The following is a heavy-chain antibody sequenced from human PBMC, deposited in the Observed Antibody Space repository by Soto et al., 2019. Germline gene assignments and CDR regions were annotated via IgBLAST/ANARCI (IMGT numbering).Heavy chain of an antibody. CDR2: ISWNSGSI. D-gene: IGHD1-26*01. V-gene: IGHV3-9*01. Sequence: EVQLVESGGGLVQPGRSLRLSCAASGFTFDDYAMHWVRQAPGKGLEWVSGISWNSGSIGYADSVKGRFTISRDNTKNSLYLQMNSLRAEDTALYYCAKGAVRVGASEYFQHWGQGTLVTVSS. CDR1: GFTFDDYA. J-gene: IGHJ1*01. CDR3: AKGAVRVGASEYFQH.